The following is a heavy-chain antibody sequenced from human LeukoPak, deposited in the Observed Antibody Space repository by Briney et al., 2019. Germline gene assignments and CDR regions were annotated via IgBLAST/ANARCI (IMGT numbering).Heavy chain of an antibody. Sequence: GGSLRLSCAASGFTFSSYWMHWVRQAPGKGLVWVSLIYSDARGTSYADSVKGRFTISRDNAKNTLYLQMNSLRGEDTAVYYCARDSRYTMDVWGQGTTVAVSS. J-gene: IGHJ6*02. D-gene: IGHD5-18*01. CDR1: GFTFSSYW. CDR3: ARDSRYTMDV. V-gene: IGHV3-74*01. CDR2: IYSDARGT.